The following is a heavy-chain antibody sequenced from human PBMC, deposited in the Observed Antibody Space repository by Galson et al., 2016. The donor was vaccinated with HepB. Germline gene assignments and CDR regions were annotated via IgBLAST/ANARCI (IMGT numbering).Heavy chain of an antibody. V-gene: IGHV3-30*18. J-gene: IGHJ6*03. CDR1: GFTFSSYG. CDR2: ISYDGSNK. Sequence: SLRVSCAASGFTFSSYGMHWVRQAPGKGLEWVAVISYDGSNKYYADSVKGRFTISRDNSKNTLYLQMNSLRAEDTAVYYCAKGADYYYYYYMDVWGKGSTVTVSS. D-gene: IGHD6-19*01. CDR3: AKGADYYYYYYMDV.